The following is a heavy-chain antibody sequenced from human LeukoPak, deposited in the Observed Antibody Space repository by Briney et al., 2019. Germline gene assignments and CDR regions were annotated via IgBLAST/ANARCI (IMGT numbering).Heavy chain of an antibody. Sequence: ASVKVSCKVSGYTLTELSMHRVRQAPGKGLEWMGGFDPEDGETIYAQKFQGRVTMTEDTSTDTAYMELSSLRSDDTAVYYCARGYRVEAVAGTIDYWGQGTLVTVSS. CDR2: FDPEDGET. CDR3: ARGYRVEAVAGTIDY. D-gene: IGHD6-19*01. CDR1: GYTLTELS. V-gene: IGHV1-24*01. J-gene: IGHJ4*02.